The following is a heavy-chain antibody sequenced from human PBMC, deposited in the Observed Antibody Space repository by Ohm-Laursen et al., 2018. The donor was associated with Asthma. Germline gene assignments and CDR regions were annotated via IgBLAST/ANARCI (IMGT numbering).Heavy chain of an antibody. CDR3: ATHPGR. CDR1: GFTFSSYG. CDR2: ISYDGSNK. V-gene: IGHV3-30*03. J-gene: IGHJ4*02. Sequence: RSLRLSCAASGFTFSSYGMHWVRQAPGKGLEWVAVISYDGSNKYYADSVKGRFTISRDNSKNTLYLQMNSLRAEDTAVYYCATHPGRWGQGTLVTVSS.